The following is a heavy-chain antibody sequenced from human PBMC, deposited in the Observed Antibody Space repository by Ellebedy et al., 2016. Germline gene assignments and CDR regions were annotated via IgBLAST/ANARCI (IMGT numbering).Heavy chain of an antibody. CDR3: ARDRGGLGPTTVDY. Sequence: GESLKISXAASGFIFNDYAMSWVRQAPGKGLEWVSIISGSGSSPYYADSMKGRFTISRDNAKNTLYLQMSSLTAEDTAVYYCARDRGGLGPTTVDYWGQGTLVTVSS. J-gene: IGHJ4*02. CDR1: GFIFNDYA. V-gene: IGHV3-23*01. D-gene: IGHD4-23*01. CDR2: ISGSGSSP.